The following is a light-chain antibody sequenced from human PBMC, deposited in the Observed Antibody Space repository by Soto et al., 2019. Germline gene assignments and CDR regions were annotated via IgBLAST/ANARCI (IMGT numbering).Light chain of an antibody. V-gene: IGLV2-18*01. CDR3: SLYSSRSTSFV. CDR1: SSDVGTYIS. J-gene: IGLJ1*01. CDR2: XXX. Sequence: QSVLTQPASVSGSPGQSITISCTGTSSDVGTYISVSWXQXXXXXXQXXXXXXXXXXXSXEPXRFSGSKSGNTASLTISGFQAEDEDDYYCSLYSSRSTSFVFGTGTKVTVL.